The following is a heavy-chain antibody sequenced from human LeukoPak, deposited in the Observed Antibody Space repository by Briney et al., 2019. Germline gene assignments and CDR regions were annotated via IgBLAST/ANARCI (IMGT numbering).Heavy chain of an antibody. Sequence: AGGSLRLSCAASGFTVSSNFMSWVRQAPGKGLEWVSVIYSGGSTYYADSVKGRFTISRDNSKNTLYLQMNSLRAEDTAVYYCASGYGYPQLFDYWGQGTLVTVSS. V-gene: IGHV3-66*01. CDR3: ASGYGYPQLFDY. CDR1: GFTVSSNF. J-gene: IGHJ4*02. CDR2: IYSGGST. D-gene: IGHD5-18*01.